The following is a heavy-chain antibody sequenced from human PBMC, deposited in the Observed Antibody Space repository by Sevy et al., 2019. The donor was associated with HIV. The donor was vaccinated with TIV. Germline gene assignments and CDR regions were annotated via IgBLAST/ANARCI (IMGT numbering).Heavy chain of an antibody. D-gene: IGHD3-3*01. CDR2: ISYDGSNK. CDR3: AKDRITIFGVVGYYYGMDV. Sequence: GGCLRLSCAASGFTFSSYGMHWVRQAPGKGLEWVAVISYDGSNKYYADSVKGRFTISRDNSKNTLYLQMNSLRAEDTAVYYCAKDRITIFGVVGYYYGMDVWGQGTTVTVSS. CDR1: GFTFSSYG. V-gene: IGHV3-30*18. J-gene: IGHJ6*02.